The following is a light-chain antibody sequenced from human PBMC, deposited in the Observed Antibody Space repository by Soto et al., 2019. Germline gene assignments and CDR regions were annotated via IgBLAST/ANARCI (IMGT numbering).Light chain of an antibody. Sequence: EIVLTQSPATLSLSPGERASLSCRASQSVSSYLAWYQQKPGQAPRLLIYDASNRATGIPARFSGSGSGTDLTLTISSLESEDFAVYYCQQRSNFITFGQGTRLEIK. CDR1: QSVSSY. CDR3: QQRSNFIT. V-gene: IGKV3-11*01. J-gene: IGKJ5*01. CDR2: DAS.